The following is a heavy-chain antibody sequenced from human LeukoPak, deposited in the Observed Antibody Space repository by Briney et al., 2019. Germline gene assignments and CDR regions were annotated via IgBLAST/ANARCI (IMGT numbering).Heavy chain of an antibody. CDR1: GGSISSSSYY. CDR2: IYYSGST. V-gene: IGHV4-39*07. D-gene: IGHD3-10*01. Sequence: SETLSLTCTVSGGSISSSSYYWGWIRQPPGKGLEWIGSIYYSGSTYYNPSLKSRVTISVDTSKNQFSLKLSSVTAADTAVYYCARLSGEYYYYYYYMDVWGKGTTVTVSS. J-gene: IGHJ6*03. CDR3: ARLSGEYYYYYYYMDV.